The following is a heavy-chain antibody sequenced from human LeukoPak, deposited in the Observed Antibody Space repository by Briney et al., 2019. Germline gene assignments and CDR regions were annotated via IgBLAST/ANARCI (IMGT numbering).Heavy chain of an antibody. D-gene: IGHD6-19*01. Sequence: GGSLRLSCAASGFTFSSYSMNWVRQAPGKGLEWVGRIKSNTNGGTPDYGAPVKGRFTISRDDSKSTLYLQMNNLETEDTAVYYCATEGGSGWYGHFDHWGQGTLVTVSS. V-gene: IGHV3-15*01. J-gene: IGHJ4*02. CDR2: IKSNTNGGTP. CDR1: GFTFSSYS. CDR3: ATEGGSGWYGHFDH.